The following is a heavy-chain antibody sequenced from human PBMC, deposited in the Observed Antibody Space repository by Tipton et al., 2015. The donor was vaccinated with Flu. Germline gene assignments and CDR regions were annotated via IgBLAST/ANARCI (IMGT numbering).Heavy chain of an antibody. CDR2: INPSGGST. J-gene: IGHJ4*02. D-gene: IGHD3-10*01. CDR1: GYIFITYY. CDR3: ARNVGSGFDH. Sequence: QLVQSGAEVKKPGASVRVSCKASGYIFITYYIHWVRQAPGQGLEWMGMINPSGGSTSYAQKFQGRVTMTRDTSTSTVYMELSSLRSEDTAVYFCARNVGSGFDHWGQGSLFTVSS. V-gene: IGHV1-46*01.